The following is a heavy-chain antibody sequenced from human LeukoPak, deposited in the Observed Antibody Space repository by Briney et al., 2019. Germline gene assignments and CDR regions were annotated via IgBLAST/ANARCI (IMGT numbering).Heavy chain of an antibody. CDR1: GFTFSSYG. J-gene: IGHJ4*02. Sequence: PGGSLRLSCAASGFTFSSYGMHWVRQAPGKGLEWVAVISYDGSDKYYADSVKGRFTISRDNSKNTLYLQMNSLRAEDTAVYYCAKRAKYGDYVDYWGQGTLVTVSS. V-gene: IGHV3-30*18. CDR2: ISYDGSDK. CDR3: AKRAKYGDYVDY. D-gene: IGHD4-17*01.